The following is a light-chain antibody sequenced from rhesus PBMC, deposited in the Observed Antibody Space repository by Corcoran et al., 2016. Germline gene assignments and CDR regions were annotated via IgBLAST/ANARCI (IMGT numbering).Light chain of an antibody. V-gene: IGKV1-22*01. Sequence: DIQMTQSPSSLSASVGDTVTITCRASQSISSWLAWYQQKPGKAPKVLLDKASTLQSGVPSRFSGSGSGTDFTLTVSSLQSEDFATYYCQQYSSSPFTFGAGAKLDIK. CDR1: QSISSW. J-gene: IGKJ3*01. CDR3: QQYSSSPFT. CDR2: KAS.